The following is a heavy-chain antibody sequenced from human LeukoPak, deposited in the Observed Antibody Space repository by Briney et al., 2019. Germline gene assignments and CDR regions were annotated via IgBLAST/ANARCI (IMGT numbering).Heavy chain of an antibody. CDR1: GFTFSSYS. CDR2: ISSSSSYI. J-gene: IGHJ4*02. V-gene: IGHV3-21*01. CDR3: ARDLDFWSGYHDDAFDY. Sequence: GGSLRLSCAASGFTFSSYSMNWVRQAPGKGLEWVSSISSSSSYIYYADSVKGRFTISRDNAKSSLYLQMNSLRAEDTAVYYCARDLDFWSGYHDDAFDYWGQGTLVTVSS. D-gene: IGHD3-3*01.